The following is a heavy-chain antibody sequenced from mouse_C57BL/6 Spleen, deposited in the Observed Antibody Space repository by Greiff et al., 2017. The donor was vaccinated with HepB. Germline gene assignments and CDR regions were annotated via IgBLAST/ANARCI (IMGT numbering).Heavy chain of an antibody. J-gene: IGHJ3*01. D-gene: IGHD1-1*01. V-gene: IGHV1-52*01. CDR3: AREGYYYGSSWGFAY. CDR2: IDPSDSET. Sequence: QVQLQHPGAELVRPGSSVKLSCKASGYTFTSYWMHWVKQRPIQGLEWIGNIDPSDSETHYNQKFKDKATLTVDKSSSTAYMQLSSLTSEDSAVYYCAREGYYYGSSWGFAYWGQGTLVTVSA. CDR1: GYTFTSYW.